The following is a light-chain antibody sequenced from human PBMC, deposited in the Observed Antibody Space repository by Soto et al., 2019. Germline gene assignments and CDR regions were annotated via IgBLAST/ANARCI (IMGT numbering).Light chain of an antibody. V-gene: IGKV3-20*01. CDR2: GAS. CDR1: QSVSRSY. Sequence: EIVLTQSPGNLSLSPGERATLSCRASQSVSRSYLAWYQQKPGQAPRLLIYGASSRATGIPDRFSGSGSGTDFTLTISRLEPEDFAVYYCQQSGKFCQGSKVEIK. J-gene: IGKJ1*01. CDR3: QQSGK.